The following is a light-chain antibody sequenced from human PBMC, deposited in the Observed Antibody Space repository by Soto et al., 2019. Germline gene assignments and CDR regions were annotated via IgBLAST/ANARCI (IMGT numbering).Light chain of an antibody. J-gene: IGKJ1*01. CDR2: DAS. CDR3: QERTGWPPWT. Sequence: EIVLTQSPATLSLSPGGRATLSCRASQSVSLSLAWYQQKPGQPPMLLIYDASKRASGFPARFSGSGSGTDFTLTISSLEPEDSAVYYCQERTGWPPWTFGQGTKVDVK. CDR1: QSVSLS. V-gene: IGKV3-11*01.